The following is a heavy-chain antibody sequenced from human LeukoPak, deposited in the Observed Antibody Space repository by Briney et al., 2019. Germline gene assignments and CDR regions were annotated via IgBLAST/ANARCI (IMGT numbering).Heavy chain of an antibody. Sequence: PSETLSLTCSVSGAPLRSHYWTWIRQSPGKGLEWIGHIYFSETTKYNPSLKSRASISADISKDQFSLNLRSVTAADTAVYYCVSVYEYSDYFTWGQGTQVVVSS. CDR1: GAPLRSHY. J-gene: IGHJ4*02. D-gene: IGHD4-11*01. V-gene: IGHV4-59*11. CDR2: IYFSETT. CDR3: VSVYEYSDYFT.